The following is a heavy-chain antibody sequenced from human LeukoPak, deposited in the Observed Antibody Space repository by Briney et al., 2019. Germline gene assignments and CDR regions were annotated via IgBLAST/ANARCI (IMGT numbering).Heavy chain of an antibody. Sequence: SVKVSCKASGGTFSSYAISWVRQAPGQGFEWMGGIIPIFGTANYAQKFQGRVTITADESTSTAYMELSSLRSEDTAVYYCASPLQGVYGFDYYYYYMDVWGKGTTVTVSS. CDR2: IIPIFGTA. V-gene: IGHV1-69*01. CDR3: ASPLQGVYGFDYYYYYMDV. J-gene: IGHJ6*03. D-gene: IGHD3-10*01. CDR1: GGTFSSYA.